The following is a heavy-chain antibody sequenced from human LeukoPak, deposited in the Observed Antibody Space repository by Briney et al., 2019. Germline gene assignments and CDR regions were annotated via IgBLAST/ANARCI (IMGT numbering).Heavy chain of an antibody. V-gene: IGHV4-59*12. Sequence: SETLSLTCTVSGGSISSYYWSWIRQPPGKGLEWIGYIYYSGSTNYNPPLKSRVTMSVDTPKNQFSLKLSSVTAADTAVYYCARDHYGDYLGHWFDPWGQGTLVTVSS. CDR1: GGSISSYY. CDR2: IYYSGST. D-gene: IGHD4-17*01. J-gene: IGHJ5*02. CDR3: ARDHYGDYLGHWFDP.